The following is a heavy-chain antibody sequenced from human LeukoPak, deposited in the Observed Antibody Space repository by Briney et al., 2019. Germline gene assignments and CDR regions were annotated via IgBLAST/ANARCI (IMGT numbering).Heavy chain of an antibody. CDR3: ARAESRRYYYGMDV. V-gene: IGHV4-61*02. CDR2: ICTSGST. J-gene: IGHJ6*02. Sequence: SETLSLTCTVSGGSISSGSYYWSWIRQPAGKGLEWIGRICTSGSTNYNPSLKSRVTISVDTSKNQFSLKLSSVTAADTAVYYCARAESRRYYYGMDVWGQGTTVTVSS. CDR1: GGSISSGSYY.